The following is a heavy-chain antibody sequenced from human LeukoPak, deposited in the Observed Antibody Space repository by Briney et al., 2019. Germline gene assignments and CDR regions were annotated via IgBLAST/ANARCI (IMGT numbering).Heavy chain of an antibody. J-gene: IGHJ4*02. D-gene: IGHD3-10*01. V-gene: IGHV4-59*12. Sequence: SETLSLTCTVSGGSISSYYWSWIRQPPGKGLEWIGYIYYSGSTNYNPSLKSRVTISVDTSKNQFSLKLSSVTAADTAVYYCARAWYYYGSGSYFSGNLDYWGQGTLVTVSS. CDR2: IYYSGST. CDR1: GGSISSYY. CDR3: ARAWYYYGSGSYFSGNLDY.